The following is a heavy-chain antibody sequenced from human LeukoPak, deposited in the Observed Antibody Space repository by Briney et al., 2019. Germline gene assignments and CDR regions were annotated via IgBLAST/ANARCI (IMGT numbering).Heavy chain of an antibody. CDR1: GGSISSSSYC. J-gene: IGHJ4*02. CDR3: ARRAFYSSGWHYDY. D-gene: IGHD6-19*01. CDR2: IYYSGST. V-gene: IGHV4-39*01. Sequence: PSETLSLTCTVSGGSISSSSYCWGWLRQPPGKGLEWVGSIYYSGSTYYNPSLKSRVTISVDTTKNQFSLKLSSVTAADTAVYYCARRAFYSSGWHYDYWGQGTLVTVSS.